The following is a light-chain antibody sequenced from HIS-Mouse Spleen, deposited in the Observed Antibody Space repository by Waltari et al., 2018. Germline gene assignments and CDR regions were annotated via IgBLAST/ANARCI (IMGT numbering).Light chain of an antibody. CDR3: SSYTSSSFNVV. J-gene: IGLJ2*01. CDR2: DVS. CDR1: SSDVGGSNY. Sequence: QSALTQPASVSGSPGQSITISCTGTSSDVGGSNYFSWYQQPPGKAPKLMIYDVSNRPSGVSNRFSGSKSGNTASLTISGLQAEDEADYYCSSYTSSSFNVVFGGGTKLTVL. V-gene: IGLV2-14*03.